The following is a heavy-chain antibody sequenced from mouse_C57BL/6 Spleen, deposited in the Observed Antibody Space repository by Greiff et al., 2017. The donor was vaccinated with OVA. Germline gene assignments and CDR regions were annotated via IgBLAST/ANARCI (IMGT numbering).Heavy chain of an antibody. V-gene: IGHV10-3*01. J-gene: IGHJ2*01. CDR2: IRSKSSNYAT. D-gene: IGHD1-1*01. Sequence: EVKLVESGGGLVQPKGSLKLSCAASGFTFNTYAMHWVRQAPGKGLEWVARIRSKSSNYATYYADSVKDRFTISRDDSQSMLYLQMNNLKTEDTAMYYCVREPFTYYGSSSSYYFDYWGQGTTLTVSS. CDR3: VREPFTYYGSSSSYYFDY. CDR1: GFTFNTYA.